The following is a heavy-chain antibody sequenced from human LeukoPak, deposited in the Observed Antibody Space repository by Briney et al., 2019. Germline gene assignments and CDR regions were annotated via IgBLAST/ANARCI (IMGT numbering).Heavy chain of an antibody. V-gene: IGHV1-3*01. Sequence: ASVKVSCKASGYTFISYSLHWVRQAPGQRLEWMGWINPGNGKTKYPQTFQGRVTISRDTSASTAYMELRSLRSEDTAVYYCTLFDYDSWSAYLHWGQGALVTVSS. CDR1: GYTFISYS. J-gene: IGHJ4*02. D-gene: IGHD3-3*01. CDR2: INPGNGKT. CDR3: TLFDYDSWSAYLH.